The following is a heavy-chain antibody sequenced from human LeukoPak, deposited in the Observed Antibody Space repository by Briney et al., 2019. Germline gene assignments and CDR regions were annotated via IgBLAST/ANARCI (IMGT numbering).Heavy chain of an antibody. D-gene: IGHD3-9*01. CDR2: INPSGGST. V-gene: IGHV1-46*01. J-gene: IGHJ6*02. CDR3: AKEVILTCYWSVRDLDYFYRIEG. CDR1: GYTFTSYY. Sequence: GASVKVSCKASGYTFTSYYMHWVRQAPGQGLEWMGIINPSGGSTSYAQKFQGRVTMTRDTSTSTVYMELSSLRSEDTAVYYCAKEVILTCYWSVRDLDYFYRIEGLGQRTPGT.